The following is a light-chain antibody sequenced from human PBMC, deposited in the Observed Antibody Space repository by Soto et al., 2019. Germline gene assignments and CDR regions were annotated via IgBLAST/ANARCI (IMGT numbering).Light chain of an antibody. CDR3: QQYYSPWT. CDR2: WAS. J-gene: IGKJ1*01. Sequence: DIVMTQSPDSLAVSLGERATINCKSSQSVLYSSNNKNYLAWYQQKPGQPPKLLIYWASTREPGVPDRFSGSGYGTDFTLTSSSLQAEDVAVYYCQQYYSPWTFGQGTKVEIK. CDR1: QSVLYSSNNKNY. V-gene: IGKV4-1*01.